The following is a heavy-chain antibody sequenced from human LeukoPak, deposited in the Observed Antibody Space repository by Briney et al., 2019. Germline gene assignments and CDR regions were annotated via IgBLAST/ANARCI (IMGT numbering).Heavy chain of an antibody. CDR1: GYTFTSYY. CDR2: INPREGNT. D-gene: IGHD2/OR15-2a*01. V-gene: IGHV1-46*01. Sequence: ASVKVSCKASGYTFTSYYMHWVRQAPGQGLEWMGIINPREGNTNYAQKFRGRVTMTRDTSTSTVYMELSSLRSEDTAVYYCARELSGGYFDYWGRGILVTVSS. J-gene: IGHJ4*02. CDR3: ARELSGGYFDY.